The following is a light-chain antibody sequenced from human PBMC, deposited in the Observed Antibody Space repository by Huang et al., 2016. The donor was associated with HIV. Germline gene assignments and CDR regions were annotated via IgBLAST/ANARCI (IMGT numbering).Light chain of an antibody. Sequence: EIVMTQSPATLSVSPGERATLSCRASQSVSRKLAWFQHKRGQAPRLLIYAASTRATGIPARFSGSGSGTDLTLTISSLQSEDFAVYYCQQYNSWPYTFGQGTKLEIK. CDR3: QQYNSWPYT. CDR2: AAS. CDR1: QSVSRK. V-gene: IGKV3-15*01. J-gene: IGKJ2*01.